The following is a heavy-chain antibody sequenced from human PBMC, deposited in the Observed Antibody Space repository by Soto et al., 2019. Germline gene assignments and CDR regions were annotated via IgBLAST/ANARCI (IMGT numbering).Heavy chain of an antibody. V-gene: IGHV1-58*01. CDR1: GFTFTSSA. J-gene: IGHJ5*02. CDR3: ARDRKKYYDSSGYNWFDP. Sequence: GASVKVACKASGFTFTSSAVQWVRQARGQRLEWIGWIVVGSGNTNYAQKFQDRVTITTDMSTSTAYMELSSLRSEDTAVYYCARDRKKYYDSSGYNWFDPWGQGTLVTVSS. CDR2: IVVGSGNT. D-gene: IGHD3-22*01.